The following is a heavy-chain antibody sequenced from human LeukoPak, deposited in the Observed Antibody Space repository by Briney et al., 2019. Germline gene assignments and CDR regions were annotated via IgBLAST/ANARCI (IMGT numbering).Heavy chain of an antibody. J-gene: IGHJ5*02. CDR3: AKTTTGYSSGRSPGWPADL. Sequence: GRSLRLSCAVSGFTFSIYAMYWVRQAPGRGLEWVSGIFGSGGGTHYADSVKGRFTISRDNSKNTVYLQMNSLRAEDTALYYCAKTTTGYSSGRSPGWPADLWGQGTLVTVSS. CDR1: GFTFSIYA. CDR2: IFGSGGGT. V-gene: IGHV3-23*01. D-gene: IGHD6-19*01.